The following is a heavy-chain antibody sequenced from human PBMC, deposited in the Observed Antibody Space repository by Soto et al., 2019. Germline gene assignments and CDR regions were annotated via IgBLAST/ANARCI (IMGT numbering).Heavy chain of an antibody. J-gene: IGHJ4*02. CDR2: ISGSDGST. CDR1: GFTFSSYA. D-gene: IGHD6-19*01. V-gene: IGHV3-23*01. Sequence: EVQLLESGGGLVQPGGSLRLSCAASGFTFSSYAMSWVRQAPGKGLEWVSVISGSDGSTYYADSVKGRFTISKDNSKTTLYLQMTSLSAEDTAVYYCARRSSGWYFDYWGQGTLVTVSS. CDR3: ARRSSGWYFDY.